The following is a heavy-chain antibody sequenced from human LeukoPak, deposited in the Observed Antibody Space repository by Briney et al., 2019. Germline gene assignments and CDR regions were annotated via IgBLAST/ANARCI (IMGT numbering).Heavy chain of an antibody. D-gene: IGHD3-10*01. Sequence: GASVKVSCKASGYTFTSYYMHWVRQAPGQGLEWMGWINPNSGGTNYAQKFQGRVTMTRDTSISTAYMELSRLRSDDTAVYYCARDRGSGSYYKAPFDYWGQGTLVTVSS. V-gene: IGHV1-2*02. J-gene: IGHJ4*02. CDR3: ARDRGSGSYYKAPFDY. CDR1: GYTFTSYY. CDR2: INPNSGGT.